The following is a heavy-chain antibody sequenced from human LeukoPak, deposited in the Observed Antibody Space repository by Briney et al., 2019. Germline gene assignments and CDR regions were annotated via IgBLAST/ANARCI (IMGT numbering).Heavy chain of an antibody. CDR1: GGSISSSSYY. CDR2: IYYSGST. V-gene: IGHV4-39*07. CDR3: ASSNWNDVDY. J-gene: IGHJ4*02. D-gene: IGHD1-20*01. Sequence: SETLSLTCTVSGGSISSSSYYWGWIRQPPGKGLEWIGSIYYSGSTNYNPSLKSRVTISVDTSKNQFSLKLSSVTAADTAVYYCASSNWNDVDYWGQGTLVTVSS.